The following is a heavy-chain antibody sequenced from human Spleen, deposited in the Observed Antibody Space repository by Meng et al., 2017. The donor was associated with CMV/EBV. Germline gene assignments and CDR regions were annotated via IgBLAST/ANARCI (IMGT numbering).Heavy chain of an antibody. CDR1: GFTFSGSA. CDR2: IRSKANSYAT. CDR3: TRLSSLGAAAPVY. D-gene: IGHD6-13*01. Sequence: GESLKISCAASGFTFSGSAMHWVRQASGKGLEWVGRIRSKANSYATAYAASVKGRFTISRDDSKNTAYLQMNSLKTEDTAVYYCTRLSSLGAAAPVYWGQGTLVTVSS. V-gene: IGHV3-73*01. J-gene: IGHJ4*02.